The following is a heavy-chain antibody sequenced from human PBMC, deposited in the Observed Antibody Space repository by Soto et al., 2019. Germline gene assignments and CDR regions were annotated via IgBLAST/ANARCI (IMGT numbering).Heavy chain of an antibody. CDR2: ISSSSSYI. Sequence: GGSLRLSXAASGFTFSSYSMNWVRQAPGKGLEWVSSISSSSSYIYYADSVKGRFTISRDNAKNSLYLQMNSLRAEDTAVYYCPRDRHDSSGYLGYWGQGTLVTVSS. CDR3: PRDRHDSSGYLGY. J-gene: IGHJ4*02. CDR1: GFTFSSYS. V-gene: IGHV3-21*01. D-gene: IGHD3-22*01.